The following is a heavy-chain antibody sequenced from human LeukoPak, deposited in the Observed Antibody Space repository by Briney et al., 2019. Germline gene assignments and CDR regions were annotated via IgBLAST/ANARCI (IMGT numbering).Heavy chain of an antibody. Sequence: GGSLRLSCAASGFSFTNYWMTWVRQAPGKGLEWVASIKQDGSEKYYVDSLKDRFAISRDNAKTSLYLQMNSLRAEDTAVYYCARVLWLVPDYWGQGTLVTVSS. J-gene: IGHJ4*02. V-gene: IGHV3-7*01. D-gene: IGHD6-19*01. CDR3: ARVLWLVPDY. CDR2: IKQDGSEK. CDR1: GFSFTNYW.